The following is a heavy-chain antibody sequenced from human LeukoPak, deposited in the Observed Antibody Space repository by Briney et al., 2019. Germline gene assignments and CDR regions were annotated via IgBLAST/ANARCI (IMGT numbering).Heavy chain of an antibody. D-gene: IGHD3-3*01. CDR1: GGSISSYC. Sequence: SETLSLTCTVSGGSISSYCWSWIRQPPGKGLEWIGYIYYSGSTNYNPSLKSRVTISVDTSKNQFSLKLSSVTAADTAVYYCARDRDFWSGYPAGYFDYWGQGTLVTVSS. J-gene: IGHJ4*02. V-gene: IGHV4-59*01. CDR2: IYYSGST. CDR3: ARDRDFWSGYPAGYFDY.